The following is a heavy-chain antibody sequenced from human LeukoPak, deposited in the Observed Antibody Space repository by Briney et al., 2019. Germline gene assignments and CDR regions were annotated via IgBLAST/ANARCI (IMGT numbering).Heavy chain of an antibody. V-gene: IGHV4-34*01. D-gene: IGHD3-22*01. CDR2: INHSGST. CDR3: ASIYDSSGYYSLDY. Sequence: SETLSLTCAVYGGSFSGYYWSWIRQPPGKGLEWIGEINHSGSTNYNPSLKSRVTISVDTSKNQFSLKLSSVTATDTAVYYCASIYDSSGYYSLDYWGQGTLVTVSS. J-gene: IGHJ4*02. CDR1: GGSFSGYY.